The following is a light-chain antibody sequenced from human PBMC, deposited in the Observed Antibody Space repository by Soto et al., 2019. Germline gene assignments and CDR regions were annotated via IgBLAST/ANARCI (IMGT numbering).Light chain of an antibody. CDR3: QQYNGWT. CDR2: DAS. J-gene: IGKJ1*01. V-gene: IGKV1-5*01. CDR1: QSISSW. Sequence: DIQMTQSPSTLSASVRDRFTISCRASQSISSWLAWYQQNLGRAPRLLIYDASSLESGVPSRFSGSGYGTEFTLTISSLQPDDFATYYCQQYNGWTFGQGTKVDIK.